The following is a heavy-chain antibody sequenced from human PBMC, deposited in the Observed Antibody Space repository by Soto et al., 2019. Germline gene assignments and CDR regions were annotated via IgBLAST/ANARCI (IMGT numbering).Heavy chain of an antibody. V-gene: IGHV4-30-4*01. J-gene: IGHJ6*02. D-gene: IGHD3-10*01. CDR2: IYYSGST. CDR3: ARVRPLYGSGSYPYYYYGIDV. Sequence: SETLSLTCTVSGGSISSGDYYWSWIRQPPGKGLEWIGYIYYSGSTYYNPSLKSRVTISVDTSKNQFSPKLSSVTAADTAVYYCARVRPLYGSGSYPYYYYGIDVWGQGTTVTVSS. CDR1: GGSISSGDYY.